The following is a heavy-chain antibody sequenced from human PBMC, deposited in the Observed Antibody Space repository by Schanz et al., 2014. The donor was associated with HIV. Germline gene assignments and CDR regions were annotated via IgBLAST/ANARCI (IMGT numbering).Heavy chain of an antibody. CDR1: GFTFSSYS. J-gene: IGHJ4*02. D-gene: IGHD3-22*01. Sequence: EVQLLESGGGLEQPGGSLRLSCAASGFTFSSYSMNWVRQAPGKGLEWVSSISESGGRSYYADSVNGRFTISRDNSKNTLYLQMTTLRTEDTAVYYCAKPEYDSRGNSQSHFDYWGQGTLVTVSS. V-gene: IGHV3-23*01. CDR2: ISESGGRS. CDR3: AKPEYDSRGNSQSHFDY.